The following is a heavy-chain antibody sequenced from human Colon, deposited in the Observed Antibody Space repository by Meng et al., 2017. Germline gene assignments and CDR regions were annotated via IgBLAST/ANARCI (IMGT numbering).Heavy chain of an antibody. CDR1: GYSFRTYA. CDR3: VRHNGDSDFDY. V-gene: IGHV7-4-1*02. CDR2: INMYTGDP. J-gene: IGHJ4*02. Sequence: QVQLVQSGSELKKPGASVKVSCKASGYSFRTYAINWVRQAPGQGLQWMGWINMYTGDPSYVEGFAGRFVFSLDISVSTPYLQISSLKAEDTAVYFCVRHNGDSDFDYWGQGTLVTVSS. D-gene: IGHD2-21*02.